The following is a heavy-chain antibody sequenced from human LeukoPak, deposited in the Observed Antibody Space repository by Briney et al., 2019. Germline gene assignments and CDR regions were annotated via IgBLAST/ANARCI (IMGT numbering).Heavy chain of an antibody. V-gene: IGHV3-21*05. CDR3: VRSDGGNPLTN. CDR1: GFTFSSYG. CDR2: IDGASTFI. Sequence: GRSLRLSCAASGFTFSSYGMHWVRQAPGKGLEWVSNIDGASTFIYYADSVKGRFTISRDNAKNSLYLQMNSLRAEDTAVYYCVRSDGGNPLTNWGQGTLVTVSS. D-gene: IGHD4-23*01. J-gene: IGHJ4*02.